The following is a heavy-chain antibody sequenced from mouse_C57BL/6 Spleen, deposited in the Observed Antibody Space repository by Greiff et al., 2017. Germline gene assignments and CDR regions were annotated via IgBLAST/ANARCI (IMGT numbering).Heavy chain of an antibody. D-gene: IGHD1-1*01. J-gene: IGHJ1*03. Sequence: EVQVVESGGGLVQPKGSLKLSCAASGFSFNTYAMNWVRQAPGKGLEWVARIRSKSNNYATYYADSVKDRFTISRDDSESMLYLQMNNLKTEDTAMYYCVRQGGTTVVDWYFDVWGTGTTGTVSS. CDR2: IRSKSNNYAT. CDR3: VRQGGTTVVDWYFDV. CDR1: GFSFNTYA. V-gene: IGHV10-1*01.